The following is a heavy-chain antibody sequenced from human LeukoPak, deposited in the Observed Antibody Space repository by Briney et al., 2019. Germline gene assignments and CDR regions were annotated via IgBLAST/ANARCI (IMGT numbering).Heavy chain of an antibody. CDR3: ARKKGGGYEDY. D-gene: IGHD5-12*01. CDR1: GYTFTSYG. Sequence: ASVKVSCKASGYTFTSYGISWVRQAPGQGLEWMGWISAYNGNTNYAQKLQSRVTMPTATSTSTAYLELRSLRSDDTAVYYCARKKGGGYEDYWGQGTLVTVSS. CDR2: ISAYNGNT. V-gene: IGHV1-18*01. J-gene: IGHJ4*02.